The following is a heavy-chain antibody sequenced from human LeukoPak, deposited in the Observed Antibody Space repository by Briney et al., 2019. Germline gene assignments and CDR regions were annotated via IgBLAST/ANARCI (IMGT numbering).Heavy chain of an antibody. Sequence: ASVKVSCKASGYTFTDYYMHWGRQAPGQGLEWMGWINPNSGGTNYAQKFQGRVTMTRDTSISTAYMELSRLRSDDTAVYYCATVHHRYYDFWSGYYTTNYWGQGTLVTVSS. CDR1: GYTFTDYY. J-gene: IGHJ4*02. CDR2: INPNSGGT. V-gene: IGHV1-2*02. D-gene: IGHD3-3*01. CDR3: ATVHHRYYDFWSGYYTTNY.